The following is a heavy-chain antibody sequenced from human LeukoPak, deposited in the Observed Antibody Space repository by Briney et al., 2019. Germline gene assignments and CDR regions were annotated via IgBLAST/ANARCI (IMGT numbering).Heavy chain of an antibody. Sequence: ASVKVSCKASGYTFTGYYMHWVRQAPGQGLEWMGWINPNSGGTNYAQKFQGRVTMTRDTSISTAYMELSRLRSDDTAVYYCARDRTDMVRGVIILTDYGMDVWGQGTTVTVSS. V-gene: IGHV1-2*02. CDR3: ARDRTDMVRGVIILTDYGMDV. D-gene: IGHD3-10*01. CDR1: GYTFTGYY. J-gene: IGHJ6*02. CDR2: INPNSGGT.